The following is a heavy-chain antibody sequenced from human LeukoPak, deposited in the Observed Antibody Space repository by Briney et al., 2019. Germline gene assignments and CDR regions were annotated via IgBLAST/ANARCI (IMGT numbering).Heavy chain of an antibody. Sequence: ASETLSLTCTVSGGSISSFYWGWFRQPPGKGLEWIGYIYYTGSTNYNPSLKSRVTISIDTSKNQFSLKVNSVTTADTAVYYCARRGLYSSGWYYFDYWGQGTLVTVSS. CDR2: IYYTGST. D-gene: IGHD6-19*01. V-gene: IGHV4-59*08. J-gene: IGHJ4*02. CDR1: GGSISSFY. CDR3: ARRGLYSSGWYYFDY.